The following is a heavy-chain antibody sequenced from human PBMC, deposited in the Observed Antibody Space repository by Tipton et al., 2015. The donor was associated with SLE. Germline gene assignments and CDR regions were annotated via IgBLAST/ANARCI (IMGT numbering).Heavy chain of an antibody. D-gene: IGHD6-13*01. V-gene: IGHV4-59*11. J-gene: IGHJ4*02. CDR3: ARGLRADSTSHFDH. CDR1: GGSIFSHY. Sequence: LRLSCTVSGGSIFSHYWSWIRQTPERGLEWIGYVFYTGETYYAPPLKNRRTLPADTSRSQVSLNLRSVTAADTAVYYCARGLRADSTSHFDHWGPGTLVTVSS. CDR2: VFYTGET.